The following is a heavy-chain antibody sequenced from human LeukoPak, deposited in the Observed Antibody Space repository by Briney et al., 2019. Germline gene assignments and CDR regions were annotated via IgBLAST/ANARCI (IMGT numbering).Heavy chain of an antibody. Sequence: QPGGSLRLSCAASGFTFSSYEMNWVRQAPGKGLEWVSYISSSGSTIYYADSVKGRFTISRDNAKNSLYLQMNSLRAEDTAVYYCARDMVRGDDSGYYPFDYWGQGTLVIVSS. V-gene: IGHV3-48*03. J-gene: IGHJ4*02. CDR2: ISSSGSTI. CDR3: ARDMVRGDDSGYYPFDY. CDR1: GFTFSSYE. D-gene: IGHD3-3*01.